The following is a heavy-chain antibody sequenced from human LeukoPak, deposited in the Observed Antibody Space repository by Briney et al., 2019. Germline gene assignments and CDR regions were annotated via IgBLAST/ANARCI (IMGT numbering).Heavy chain of an antibody. CDR3: ARDCYTTGCD. CDR2: IYSGGST. D-gene: IGHD3-16*02. Sequence: GGSLRLSCAASGFTVGSSYMSWVRQAPGKGLEWLSVIYSGGSTYYTDSVKGRFTISRDNSKNTLYLQMNSLRAEDTAVYYCARDCYTTGCDWGRGTLVTVSS. V-gene: IGHV3-66*01. CDR1: GFTVGSSY. J-gene: IGHJ4*02.